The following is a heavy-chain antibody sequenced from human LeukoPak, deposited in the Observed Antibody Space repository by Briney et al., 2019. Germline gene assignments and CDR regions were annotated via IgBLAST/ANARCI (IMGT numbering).Heavy chain of an antibody. CDR1: GFTFSDSW. J-gene: IGHJ6*02. Sequence: GGSLRLSCAASGFTFSDSWMSWVRQAPGKGLEWVANMNQDGSAKSYVDSVKGRFTISRDNARNSLYLQMSSLRPEDTAVYYCATYTHWVAGDVWGQGTTVTVSS. CDR2: MNQDGSAK. D-gene: IGHD3-16*01. V-gene: IGHV3-7*01. CDR3: ATYTHWVAGDV.